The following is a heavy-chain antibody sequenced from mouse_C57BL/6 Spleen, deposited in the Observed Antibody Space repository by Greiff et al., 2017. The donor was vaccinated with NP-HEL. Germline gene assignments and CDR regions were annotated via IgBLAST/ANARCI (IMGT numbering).Heavy chain of an antibody. V-gene: IGHV1-80*01. Sequence: QVTLKESGAELVKPGASVKISCKASGYAFSSYWMNWVKQRPGKGLEWIGQIYPGDGDTNYNGKFKGKATLTADKSSSTAYMQLSSLTSEDSAVYFCARGGLLLRAPFAYWGQGTLVTVSA. CDR1: GYAFSSYW. CDR3: ARGGLLLRAPFAY. CDR2: IYPGDGDT. D-gene: IGHD1-1*01. J-gene: IGHJ3*01.